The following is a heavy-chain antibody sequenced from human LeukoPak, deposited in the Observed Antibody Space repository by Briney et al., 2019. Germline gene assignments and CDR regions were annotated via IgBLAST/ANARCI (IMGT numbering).Heavy chain of an antibody. D-gene: IGHD6-13*01. CDR1: GLTFSDYS. V-gene: IGHV3-23*01. CDR3: AKDAAGPEY. Sequence: PGGSLRLSCAVSGLTFSDYSMTWVRQAPGKGLFWVSGISAGGGSTYYADSAKGRFTISRDNSRNTLYLQMNSLRAEDTAVYYCAKDAAGPEYWGQGTLVTVSS. CDR2: ISAGGGST. J-gene: IGHJ4*02.